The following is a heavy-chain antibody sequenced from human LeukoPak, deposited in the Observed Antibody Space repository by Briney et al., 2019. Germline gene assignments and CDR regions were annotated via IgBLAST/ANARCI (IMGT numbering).Heavy chain of an antibody. CDR3: AKGGGYEAQYYYYYLDV. V-gene: IGHV3-21*01. CDR2: ISSSSRYI. J-gene: IGHJ6*03. D-gene: IGHD5-12*01. CDR1: GFTFSNYS. Sequence: GGSLRLSCAASGFTFSNYSMNWVRQAPGKGLEWVSSISSSSRYIYYADSVKGRFTISRDNAKNSLYLQMKSLRAEDTAVYYCAKGGGYEAQYYYYYLDVWGKGTTVTISS.